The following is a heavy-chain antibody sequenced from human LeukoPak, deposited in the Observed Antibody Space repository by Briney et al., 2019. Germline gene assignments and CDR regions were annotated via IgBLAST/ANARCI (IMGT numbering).Heavy chain of an antibody. J-gene: IGHJ4*02. D-gene: IGHD6-19*01. CDR3: AKDQHSSGWYVADY. Sequence: GGSLRLSCAASGFTFNNYAMSWVRQAPGKGLEWVSAISGSGGSTYYADSVRGRFTISRDNSKNTPSLEMNSLRAEDTAVYYCAKDQHSSGWYVADYWGQGTLVTVSP. CDR1: GFTFNNYA. CDR2: ISGSGGST. V-gene: IGHV3-23*01.